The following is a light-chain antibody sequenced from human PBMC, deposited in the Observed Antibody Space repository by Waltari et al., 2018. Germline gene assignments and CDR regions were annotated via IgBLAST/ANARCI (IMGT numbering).Light chain of an antibody. V-gene: IGLV3-27*01. Sequence: SYELTQPSSVSVSPGQTATITCPGDVLAKEYGRWLKQKPGQAPVVVIYKGSERPSGIPERFSGSDSGATVTLTITGAQFEDEADYYCYSTADNNWVFGGGTKLTVL. CDR3: YSTADNNWV. J-gene: IGLJ3*02. CDR2: KGS. CDR1: VLAKEY.